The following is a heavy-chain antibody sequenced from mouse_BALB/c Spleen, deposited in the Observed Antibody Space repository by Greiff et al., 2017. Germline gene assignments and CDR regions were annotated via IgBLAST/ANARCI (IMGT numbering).Heavy chain of an antibody. CDR2: IYPGNVNT. D-gene: IGHD2-4*01. V-gene: IGHV1S56*01. CDR1: GYTFTSYY. Sequence: QVQLQQSGPELVKPGASVRISCKASGYTFTSYYIHWVKQRPGQGLEWIGWIYPGNVNTKYNEKFKGKATLTADKSSSTAYMQLSSLTSEDSAVYFCAYDYDAPYAMDYWGQGTSVTVSS. J-gene: IGHJ4*01. CDR3: AYDYDAPYAMDY.